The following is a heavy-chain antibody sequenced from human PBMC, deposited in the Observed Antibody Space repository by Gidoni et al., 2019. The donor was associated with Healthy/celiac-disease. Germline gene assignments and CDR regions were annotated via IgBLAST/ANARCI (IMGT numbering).Heavy chain of an antibody. CDR2: LFSNDEK. CDR1: GFSLSNARMG. Sequence: QVTLKESGPVLVKHTETLTLTCSVSGFSLSNARMGVSWIRQPPGKALEWLALLFSNDEKSYRPSLKSRLTISPDTSKSQVVLTMTNMDPVYTATYYCARDSSGYMAFDIWAQGTMVTVSS. CDR3: ARDSSGYMAFDI. J-gene: IGHJ3*02. D-gene: IGHD3-22*01. V-gene: IGHV2-26*01.